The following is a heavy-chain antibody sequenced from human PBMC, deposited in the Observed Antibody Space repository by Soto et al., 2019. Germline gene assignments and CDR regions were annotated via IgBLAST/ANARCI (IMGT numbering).Heavy chain of an antibody. Sequence: ASVKVSCKVSGYTLTELSMHWVRQAPGKGLEWMGGFDPEDGETNYAQKFQGRGTMTEDTSTDTAYMELSSLRSEDTAVYYCATESFGARQNGNYYYGMDVWGQGTTVTVSS. CDR3: ATESFGARQNGNYYYGMDV. CDR2: FDPEDGET. J-gene: IGHJ6*02. D-gene: IGHD3-3*01. CDR1: GYTLTELS. V-gene: IGHV1-24*01.